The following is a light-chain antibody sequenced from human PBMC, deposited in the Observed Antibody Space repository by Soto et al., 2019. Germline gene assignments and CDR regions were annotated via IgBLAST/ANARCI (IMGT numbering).Light chain of an antibody. CDR1: QSVSNN. Sequence: EIVMTQSPATLSVSPGERATLSCRASQSVSNNLAWYQQKPGQAPRLLIYGASTRATGIPTRFSGSGSGTVVTLTISIMPSVDFAVDYFRQYNNWPPYAFGQGTKLAIK. J-gene: IGKJ2*01. CDR3: RQYNNWPPYA. V-gene: IGKV3-15*01. CDR2: GAS.